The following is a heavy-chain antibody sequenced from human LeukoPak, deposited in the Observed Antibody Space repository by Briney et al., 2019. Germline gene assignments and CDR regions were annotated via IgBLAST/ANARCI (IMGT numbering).Heavy chain of an antibody. CDR1: GFTFSSYS. J-gene: IGHJ4*02. V-gene: IGHV3-30*02. CDR2: IRYDGSNK. CDR3: ARWGIAAAGSPADY. Sequence: GGSLRLSCAASGFTFSSYSMNWVRQAPGKGLEWVAFIRYDGSNKYYADSVKGRFTISRDNSKNTLYLQMNSLRAEDTAVYYCARWGIAAAGSPADYWGQGTLVTVSS. D-gene: IGHD6-13*01.